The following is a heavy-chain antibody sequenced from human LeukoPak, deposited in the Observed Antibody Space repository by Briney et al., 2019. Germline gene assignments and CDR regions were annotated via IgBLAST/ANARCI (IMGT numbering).Heavy chain of an antibody. J-gene: IGHJ4*02. D-gene: IGHD3-16*01. CDR2: ISNSGTMI. CDR1: GFTFSDYY. Sequence: GGSLRLSCAASGFTFSDYYMSWIRQAPGKGLEWISYISNSGTMIYYRDSVKGRFTVSRDNAQNSLYPQMNSLRAEDTALYYCAGGVQGAGPFDYWGQGSLVTVSS. V-gene: IGHV3-11*01. CDR3: AGGVQGAGPFDY.